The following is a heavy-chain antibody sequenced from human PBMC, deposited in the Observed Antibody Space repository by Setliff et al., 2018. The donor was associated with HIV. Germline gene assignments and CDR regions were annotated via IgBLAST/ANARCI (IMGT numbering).Heavy chain of an antibody. Sequence: PGGSLRLSCAASGFTFEDYGMSWVRQVPGKGLEWVSGISWSGGGTGYAASVKGRFTISRDDAKNSLYLQMSSLRVEDTALYFCARSFPYYYESGGVYAMDVLGLGTTVTVSS. V-gene: IGHV3-20*04. CDR2: ISWSGGGT. CDR1: GFTFEDYG. CDR3: ARSFPYYYESGGVYAMDV. J-gene: IGHJ6*02. D-gene: IGHD3-22*01.